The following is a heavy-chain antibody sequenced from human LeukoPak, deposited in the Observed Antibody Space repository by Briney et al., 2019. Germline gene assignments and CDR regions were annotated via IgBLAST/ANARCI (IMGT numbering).Heavy chain of an antibody. CDR2: VSSSSSTI. D-gene: IGHD2-15*01. J-gene: IGHJ3*02. Sequence: GSLRLSCAASGFTFSSYSMNWVRPAPGKGLEWVSYVSSSSSTIYYADSVKGRFTISRDNAKNSLYLQMNSLRAEDTAVYYCARDKPGCSGGSCYSSAFDIWGQGTMVTVSS. CDR1: GFTFSSYS. V-gene: IGHV3-48*01. CDR3: ARDKPGCSGGSCYSSAFDI.